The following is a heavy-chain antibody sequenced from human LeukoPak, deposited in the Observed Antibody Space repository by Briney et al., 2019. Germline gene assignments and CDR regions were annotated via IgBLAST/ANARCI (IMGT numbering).Heavy chain of an antibody. J-gene: IGHJ6*02. V-gene: IGHV7-4-1*02. D-gene: IGHD2-15*01. CDR2: INTNTGNP. Sequence: WASVKVSCKASGYTFTIYAMNWVRQAPGQGLEWMGWINTNTGNPTYAQCFTGRFVFSLDTSVSTAYLQISSLKAEDTAVYYCASLIVDGYYYYGMDVWGQGTTVTVSS. CDR1: GYTFTIYA. CDR3: ASLIVDGYYYYGMDV.